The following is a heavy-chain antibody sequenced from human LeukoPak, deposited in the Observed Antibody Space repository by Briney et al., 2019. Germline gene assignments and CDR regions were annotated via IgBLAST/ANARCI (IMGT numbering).Heavy chain of an antibody. CDR2: INHSGST. J-gene: IGHJ3*02. Sequence: SETLSLTCAVYGGSFSGYYWSWIRQPPGKGLEWIGEINHSGSTNYNPSLKSRVTISVDTSKDQFSLKLSSVTAADTAVYYCARGGIVGATADAFDIWGQGTMVTVSS. V-gene: IGHV4-34*01. D-gene: IGHD1-26*01. CDR3: ARGGIVGATADAFDI. CDR1: GGSFSGYY.